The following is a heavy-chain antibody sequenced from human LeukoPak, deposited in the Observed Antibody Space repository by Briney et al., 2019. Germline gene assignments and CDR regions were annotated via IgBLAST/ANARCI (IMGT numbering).Heavy chain of an antibody. V-gene: IGHV4-39*01. CDR2: IYYGGST. D-gene: IGHD6-19*01. CDR1: GGSISSSSYY. J-gene: IGHJ3*02. Sequence: PSETLSLTCTVSGGSISSSSYYWGWIRQPPGKGLEWIGSIYYGGSTYYNPSLKSRVTISVDTSKNQFSLKLSSVTAADTAVYYCARSGWRDAFDIWGQRTMVTVSS. CDR3: ARSGWRDAFDI.